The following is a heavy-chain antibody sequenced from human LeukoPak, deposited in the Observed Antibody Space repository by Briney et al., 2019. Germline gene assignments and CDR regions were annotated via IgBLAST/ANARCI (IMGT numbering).Heavy chain of an antibody. D-gene: IGHD3-3*01. CDR3: ARPTRYDFWSGYPGGAFDI. J-gene: IGHJ3*02. CDR2: IYYSGST. CDR1: GGSISSSSYY. Sequence: PSETLSLTCTVSGGSISSSSYYWGWLRQPPGKGLEWIGSIYYSGSTYYNPSLKSRVTISVDTSKNQFSLKLSSVTAADTAVYYCARPTRYDFWSGYPGGAFDIWGQGTMVTVSS. V-gene: IGHV4-39*01.